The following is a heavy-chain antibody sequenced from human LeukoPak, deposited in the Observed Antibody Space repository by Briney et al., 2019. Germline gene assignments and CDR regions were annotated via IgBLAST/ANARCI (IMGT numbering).Heavy chain of an antibody. CDR2: IIPILGTA. CDR3: ASLRRDGYNPSLRGAFDI. Sequence: SVKVSCKASGGTFSSYAISWVRQAPGQGLEWMGRIIPILGTANYAQKFQGRVTVTTDKSTSTAYMELSSLRSEDTAVYYCASLRRDGYNPSLRGAFDIWGQGTMVTVSS. D-gene: IGHD5-24*01. J-gene: IGHJ3*02. V-gene: IGHV1-69*04. CDR1: GGTFSSYA.